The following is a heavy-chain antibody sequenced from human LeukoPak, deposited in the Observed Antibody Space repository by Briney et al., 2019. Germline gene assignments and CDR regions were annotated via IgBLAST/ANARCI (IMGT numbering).Heavy chain of an antibody. CDR3: ARWPLHDTFGM. CDR1: GYSFTTYW. J-gene: IGHJ3*02. V-gene: IGHV5-51*01. Sequence: GESLKISCKGSGYSFTTYWIGWVRQMPGKGLEWMATIYPGDSRTRYSPSFQGQVTISADKTITTVYLQWSSLKASDTAMYYCARWPLHDTFGMWGQGTMVTVSS. D-gene: IGHD4-11*01. CDR2: IYPGDSRT.